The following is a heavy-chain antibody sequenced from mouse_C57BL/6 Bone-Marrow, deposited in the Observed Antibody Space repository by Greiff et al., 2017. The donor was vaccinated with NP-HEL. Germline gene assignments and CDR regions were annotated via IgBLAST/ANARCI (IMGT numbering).Heavy chain of an antibody. V-gene: IGHV1-50*01. Sequence: QVQLQQPGAELVKPGASVKLSCKASGYTFTTYWMQWVKQRPGQGLEWIGEIDPSASYTNYNQKFKGKATLTVDTSSSTANMQLSSLTSEDSAVYYCARKAYYGRSYEFAYGGQGTLVTVSA. J-gene: IGHJ3*01. CDR3: ARKAYYGRSYEFAY. CDR2: IDPSASYT. CDR1: GYTFTTYW. D-gene: IGHD1-1*01.